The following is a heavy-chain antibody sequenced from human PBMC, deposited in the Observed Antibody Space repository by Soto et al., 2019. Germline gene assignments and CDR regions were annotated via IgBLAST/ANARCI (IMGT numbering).Heavy chain of an antibody. Sequence: PGGSLRLSCVASGFSFRSYWMHWVRQAPGKGLVWVSRVNSDGSGTSYADSVEGRLTISRDNAKNTLYLQMNSLRAEDTAVYYCTRANGPAAIGHFHYGMDVWGQVTTVTVS. J-gene: IGHJ6*02. D-gene: IGHD2-2*02. CDR2: VNSDGSGT. V-gene: IGHV3-74*01. CDR1: GFSFRSYW. CDR3: TRANGPAAIGHFHYGMDV.